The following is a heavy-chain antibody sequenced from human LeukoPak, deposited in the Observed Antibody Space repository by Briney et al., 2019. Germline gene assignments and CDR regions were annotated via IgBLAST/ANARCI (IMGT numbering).Heavy chain of an antibody. V-gene: IGHV3-48*04. CDR1: GFTFSSYS. D-gene: IGHD5-18*01. J-gene: IGHJ6*02. CDR2: ISSSSSTI. Sequence: PGGSLRLSCAASGFTFSSYSMNWVRQALGKGLEWVSYISSSSSTIYYADSVKGRFTISRDNAKNSLYLQMNSLRAEDTAVYYCARDVRRIQLRYYGMDVWGQGTTVTVSS. CDR3: ARDVRRIQLRYYGMDV.